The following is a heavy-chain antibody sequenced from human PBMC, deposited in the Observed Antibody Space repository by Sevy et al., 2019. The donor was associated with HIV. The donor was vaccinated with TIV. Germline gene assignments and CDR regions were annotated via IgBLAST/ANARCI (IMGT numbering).Heavy chain of an antibody. D-gene: IGHD5-12*01. CDR1: GGSISAYY. CDR3: ARAPPVRSGDDSLNWFDP. Sequence: SETLSLTCTVSGGSISAYYWSWIRQPPGKGLEYLGYIYYTGSTNYNPSLKSRVTISVDTSKNQFSLKLSSVTAAETAVYYWARAPPVRSGDDSLNWFDPWGQGTLVTVSS. J-gene: IGHJ5*02. CDR2: IYYTGST. V-gene: IGHV4-59*01.